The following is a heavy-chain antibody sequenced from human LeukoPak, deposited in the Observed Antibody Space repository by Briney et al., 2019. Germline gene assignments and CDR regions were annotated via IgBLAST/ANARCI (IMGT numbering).Heavy chain of an antibody. CDR1: GFTFSNAW. D-gene: IGHD2-21*02. CDR2: ISGSGGST. V-gene: IGHV3-23*01. Sequence: GGSLRLSCAVSGFTFSNAWMSWVRQAPGKGLEWVSDISGSGGSTYYADSVKGRFTISRDNSKNTLYLQMNSLRAEDTAVYYCARVIVVGTTLHEFDPWGQGTLVTVSS. J-gene: IGHJ5*02. CDR3: ARVIVVGTTLHEFDP.